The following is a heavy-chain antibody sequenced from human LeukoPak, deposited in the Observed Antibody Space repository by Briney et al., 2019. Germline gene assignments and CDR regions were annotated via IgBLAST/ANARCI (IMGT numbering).Heavy chain of an antibody. CDR2: IYHSGST. Sequence: KPSETLSLTCAVSGYSISSGYYWGWIRQPPGQGLEWIGSIYHSGSTYYNPSLKSRVTISVDTSKNQFSLKLSSVTAADTAVYYCARQLVGIYQLLYWGQGTLVTVSS. V-gene: IGHV4-38-2*01. J-gene: IGHJ4*02. CDR3: ARQLVGIYQLLY. CDR1: GYSISSGYY. D-gene: IGHD2-2*01.